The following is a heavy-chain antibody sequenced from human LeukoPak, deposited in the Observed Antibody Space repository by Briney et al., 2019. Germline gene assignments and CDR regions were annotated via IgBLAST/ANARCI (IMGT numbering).Heavy chain of an antibody. J-gene: IGHJ3*01. D-gene: IGHD3-22*01. CDR1: GFTFSNYG. V-gene: IGHV3-30*02. CDR3: AKGISTISLIVAIFDAFDV. CDR2: IRDDGSFK. Sequence: GGSLRLSCVASGFTFSNYGMNWVRQAPGKGLEWMAFIRDDGSFKYYSDSVKGRLTISRDNSKNTLYLEMNSLRAEDTATYYCAKGISTISLIVAIFDAFDVWGQGAMVTVSS.